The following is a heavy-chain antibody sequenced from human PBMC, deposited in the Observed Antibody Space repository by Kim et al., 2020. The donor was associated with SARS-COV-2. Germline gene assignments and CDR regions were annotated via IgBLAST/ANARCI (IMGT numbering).Heavy chain of an antibody. CDR1: GFTFSSFW. V-gene: IGHV3-7*01. J-gene: IGHJ3*01. CDR3: ERDYGGD. CDR2: IKEDGSVK. D-gene: IGHD3-10*01. Sequence: GGSLRLSCAASGFTFSSFWMSWVRQAPGKGLEWVANIKEDGSVKYYLDSVKGRFTISRDNARNLLYLQMNRLRVEDTALYYCERDYGGDWGQGTRGSVTS.